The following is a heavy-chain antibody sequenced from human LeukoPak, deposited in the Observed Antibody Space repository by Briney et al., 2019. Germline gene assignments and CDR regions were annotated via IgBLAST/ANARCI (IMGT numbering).Heavy chain of an antibody. CDR3: ARHYDGRHYCYYYYMDV. Sequence: SETLSLTCSVSRGSISRSSYYWGWIRQPPGKGLEWIGSISYSGSTYYNPSLKSRVTISVDTSKNQFSLKLSSVAAADTCLYFCARHYDGRHYCYYYYMDVWGKGTTVTVSS. CDR1: RGSISRSSYY. J-gene: IGHJ6*03. CDR2: ISYSGST. V-gene: IGHV4-39*01. D-gene: IGHD3-3*01.